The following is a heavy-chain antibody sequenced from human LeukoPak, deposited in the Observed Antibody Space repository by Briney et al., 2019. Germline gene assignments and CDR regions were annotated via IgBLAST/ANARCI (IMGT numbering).Heavy chain of an antibody. Sequence: GGSLRLSCAASGFTFSSYSMNWVRQAPGKGLEWVAVISFDGRTKYYADSVKGRFTLSRDNSRNTLDLQMNSLGPEDTAVYYCAKEYDSGGYGAYFDYWGRGTLVTVSS. V-gene: IGHV3-30*18. CDR2: ISFDGRTK. CDR1: GFTFSSYS. J-gene: IGHJ4*02. D-gene: IGHD3-10*01. CDR3: AKEYDSGGYGAYFDY.